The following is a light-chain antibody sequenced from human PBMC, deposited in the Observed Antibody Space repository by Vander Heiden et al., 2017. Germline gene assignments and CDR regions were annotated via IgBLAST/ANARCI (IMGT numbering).Light chain of an antibody. J-gene: IGLJ2*01. V-gene: IGLV3-21*02. CDR2: DDS. Sequence: SHVLAQPPPGSVAPGQTARITCGGNNIGSKSVHWYQQKPGQAPVLVVYDDSDRPSGIPERFSGSNSGNTATLTISRVEAGDEADYYCQVWDSSSDHVVFGGGTKLTVL. CDR1: NIGSKS. CDR3: QVWDSSSDHVV.